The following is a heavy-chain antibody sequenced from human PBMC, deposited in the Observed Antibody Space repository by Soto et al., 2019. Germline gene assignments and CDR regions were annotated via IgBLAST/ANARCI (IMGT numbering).Heavy chain of an antibody. Sequence: ASVKVSCKVSGYTLTEVSMHWVRQAPGKGLEWMGGFDPEDGETIYAQKFQGRVTMTEDTSTDTAYMELSSLRSEDTAVYYCATDPVVVPAAIKWFDPWGQGTLVTVSS. CDR2: FDPEDGET. D-gene: IGHD2-2*02. CDR3: ATDPVVVPAAIKWFDP. V-gene: IGHV1-24*01. J-gene: IGHJ5*02. CDR1: GYTLTEVS.